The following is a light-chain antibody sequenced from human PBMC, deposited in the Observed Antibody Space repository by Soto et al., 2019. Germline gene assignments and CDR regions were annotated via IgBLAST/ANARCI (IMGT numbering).Light chain of an antibody. CDR1: QGISSY. V-gene: IGKV1-9*01. J-gene: IGKJ5*01. CDR3: QQLKSYPIT. Sequence: DIQLTQSPSFLSASVGDRVTITCRASQGISSYLAWYQQKPGKAPKLLIYAASTLQSGVPSRFSGSGSGTEFTLTISSRQPEDCATYYCQQLKSYPITFGQGKRLEIK. CDR2: AAS.